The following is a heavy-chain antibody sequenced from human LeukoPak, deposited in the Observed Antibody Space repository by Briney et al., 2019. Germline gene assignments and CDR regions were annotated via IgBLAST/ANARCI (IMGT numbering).Heavy chain of an antibody. J-gene: IGHJ4*02. Sequence: ASVKVSCKASGYTFTGYYMHWVRQAPGQGLEWMGWINPNSGGTNYAQKFQGRVTMTRDTSISTAYMELSRLRSDDTAVYYCARWPLGITMIVVAGFDYWGQGTLVTVSS. CDR3: ARWPLGITMIVVAGFDY. V-gene: IGHV1-2*02. CDR2: INPNSGGT. CDR1: GYTFTGYY. D-gene: IGHD3-22*01.